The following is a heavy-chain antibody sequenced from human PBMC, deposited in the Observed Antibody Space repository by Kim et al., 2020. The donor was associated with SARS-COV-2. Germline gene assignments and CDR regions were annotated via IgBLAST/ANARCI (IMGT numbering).Heavy chain of an antibody. CDR1: GGSISSSSYY. J-gene: IGHJ4*01. V-gene: IGHV4-39*01. CDR2: IYYSGST. Sequence: SETLSLTCTVSGGSISSSSYYWGWIRQPPGKGLEWIGSIYYSGSTYYNPSLKSRVTISVDTSKNQFSLKLSSVTAADTAVYYCARIGSYYFLVYFYYWG. CDR3: ARIGSYYFLVYFYY. D-gene: IGHD1-26*01.